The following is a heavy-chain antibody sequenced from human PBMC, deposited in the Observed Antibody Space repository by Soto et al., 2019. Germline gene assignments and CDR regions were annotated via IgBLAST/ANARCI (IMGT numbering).Heavy chain of an antibody. V-gene: IGHV4-39*01. J-gene: IGHJ4*02. Sequence: SETLSLTCTVSGGSISSSSYYWCWIRHPPGRGLEWIGSIYYSGSTYYNPSLKSRVTISVDTSKNQFSLKLSSVTAADTAVYYCAGDEGYCSSTSCYAFDYWGQGTLVTVSS. D-gene: IGHD2-2*01. CDR3: AGDEGYCSSTSCYAFDY. CDR2: IYYSGST. CDR1: GGSISSSSYY.